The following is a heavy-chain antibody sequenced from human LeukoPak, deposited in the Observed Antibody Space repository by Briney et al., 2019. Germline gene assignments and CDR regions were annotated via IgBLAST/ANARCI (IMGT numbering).Heavy chain of an antibody. CDR1: GYSFISYG. CDR3: ARVEEVPYYMDV. CDR2: ISAYIGNT. V-gene: IGHV1-18*01. D-gene: IGHD3-10*01. J-gene: IGHJ6*03. Sequence: GVSVKVSCKASGYSFISYGISWVRQAPGQGLEWMGWISAYIGNTNYAQKFQGRVTMTTDTSTSTAYMELRSLRSDDTAVYYCARVEEVPYYMDVWGKGTTVTVSS.